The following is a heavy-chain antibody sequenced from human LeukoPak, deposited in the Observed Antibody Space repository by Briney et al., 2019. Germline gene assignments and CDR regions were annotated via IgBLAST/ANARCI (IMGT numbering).Heavy chain of an antibody. CDR2: IYYSGST. CDR1: GGSISSGDYY. V-gene: IGHV4-30-4*08. D-gene: IGHD2-21*01. J-gene: IGHJ4*02. CDR3: AVSQFMMLLNY. Sequence: SETLSLTCTVSGGSISSGDYYWSWIRQPPGKGLEWIGYIYYSGSTYYNPSLKSRVTISVDTSKNQFSLKLSSVTAADMAVYYCAVSQFMMLLNYWGQGTLVTVSS.